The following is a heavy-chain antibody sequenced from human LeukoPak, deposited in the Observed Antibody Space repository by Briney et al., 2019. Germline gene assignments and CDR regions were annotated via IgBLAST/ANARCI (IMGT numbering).Heavy chain of an antibody. D-gene: IGHD3-10*01. Sequence: GGSLRLSCAASGLSFTDSGFHWVRHASGKGLEWVARIANEATNYATAYAASVEGRFTIYRDNSKKTAYLQMNRLKTEDTVVYCVRHRTAGIGENWFDPWGQGTLVTVSS. CDR1: GLSFTDSG. J-gene: IGHJ5*02. V-gene: IGHV3-73*01. CDR2: IANEATNYAT. CDR3: RHRTAGIGENWFDP.